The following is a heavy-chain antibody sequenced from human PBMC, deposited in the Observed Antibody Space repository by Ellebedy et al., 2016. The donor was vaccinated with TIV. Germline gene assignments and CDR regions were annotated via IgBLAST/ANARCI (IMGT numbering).Heavy chain of an antibody. CDR1: GGSISSYY. D-gene: IGHD3-22*01. CDR2: IYYSGST. J-gene: IGHJ4*02. V-gene: IGHV4-59*12. Sequence: SETLSLTCTVSGGSISSYYWSWIRQPPGKGLEWIGYIYYSGSTNYNPSLKSRVTISVDTSKNQFSLKLSSVTAADTAVYYCARSQYYYDSSGYYPKSFDYWGQGTLVTVSS. CDR3: ARSQYYYDSSGYYPKSFDY.